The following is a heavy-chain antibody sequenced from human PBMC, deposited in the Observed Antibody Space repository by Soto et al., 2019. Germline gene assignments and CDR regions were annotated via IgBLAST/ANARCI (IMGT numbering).Heavy chain of an antibody. CDR2: INAGNGNT. V-gene: IGHV1-3*01. Sequence: QVQLVQSGAEVKKPGASVKVSCKASGYTFTSYALHWVRQAPGQRLEWMGWINAGNGNTKYSQKFQGRVTITKDTSATTAYMELSSLRSEATAVYYCARDLGGWPDYWGQGTLVTVSS. D-gene: IGHD2-15*01. CDR3: ARDLGGWPDY. J-gene: IGHJ4*02. CDR1: GYTFTSYA.